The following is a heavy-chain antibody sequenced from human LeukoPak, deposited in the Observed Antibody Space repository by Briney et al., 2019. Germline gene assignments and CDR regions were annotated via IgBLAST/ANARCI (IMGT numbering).Heavy chain of an antibody. V-gene: IGHV3-66*01. CDR3: AREYCSGGSCYSFDY. J-gene: IGHJ4*02. D-gene: IGHD2-15*01. Sequence: GGSLRLSCAASGFTVSSNYMSWVRQAPGKGLEWVSVIYSGGSTYYADSVKGRFTTSRDNAKNSLYLRMNSLKAEDTAVYYCAREYCSGGSCYSFDYWGQGTLVTVSS. CDR2: IYSGGST. CDR1: GFTVSSNY.